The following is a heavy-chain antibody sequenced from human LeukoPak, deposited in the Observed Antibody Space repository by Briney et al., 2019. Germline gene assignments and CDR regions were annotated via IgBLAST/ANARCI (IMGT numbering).Heavy chain of an antibody. CDR1: GYTFTSYY. Sequence: GASVKVSCKASGYTFTSYYMHWVRQAPGQGLEWMGIFNPSGGRTTYAQKFQGRVTMTRDTSTSTVYMEMSSLRSEDTAVYYCAREGGSGYCSSTSCYTDYWGQGTLVTVSS. J-gene: IGHJ4*02. CDR2: FNPSGGRT. V-gene: IGHV1-46*01. CDR3: AREGGSGYCSSTSCYTDY. D-gene: IGHD2-2*01.